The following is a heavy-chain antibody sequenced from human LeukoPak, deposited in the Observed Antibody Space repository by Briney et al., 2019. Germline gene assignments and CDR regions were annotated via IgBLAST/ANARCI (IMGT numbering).Heavy chain of an antibody. CDR3: ARGSIVGATHYFDY. CDR1: GGSISSYY. Sequence: SETLSLTCTVSGGSISSYYWSWIRQPAGKGLEWIGRIYTSGSTNYNPSLKSRVTMSVDTSKNQFSLKLSSVTAADTAVYYCARGSIVGATHYFDYWGQGTLVIVSS. J-gene: IGHJ4*02. D-gene: IGHD1-26*01. CDR2: IYTSGST. V-gene: IGHV4-4*07.